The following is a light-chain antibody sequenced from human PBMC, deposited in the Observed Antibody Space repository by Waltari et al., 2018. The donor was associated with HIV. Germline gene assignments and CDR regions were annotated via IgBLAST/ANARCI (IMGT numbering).Light chain of an antibody. J-gene: IGLJ2*01. CDR1: SSDVGGYNY. CDR2: EVS. V-gene: IGLV2-14*01. Sequence: QSALTQPASVSGSPGQSIPISCTGPSSDVGGYNYVSWYQQHPGKAPKLMIYEVSNRPSGVSNRFSGSKSGNTASLTISGLQAEDEADYYCSSYTSSSTLVFGGGTKLTVL. CDR3: SSYTSSSTLV.